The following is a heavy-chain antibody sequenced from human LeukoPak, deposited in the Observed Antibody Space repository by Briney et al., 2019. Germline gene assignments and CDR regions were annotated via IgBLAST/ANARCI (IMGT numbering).Heavy chain of an antibody. Sequence: SETLSLTCTVSGGSISSSYYYWGWIRQPPGKGLEWIGSIYYSGSTYYNPSLKSRVTISVDTSKNQFSLKLSSVTAADTAVYYCASRIRRSLVGATTSDYWGQGTLVTVSS. V-gene: IGHV4-39*01. J-gene: IGHJ4*02. D-gene: IGHD1-26*01. CDR3: ASRIRRSLVGATTSDY. CDR1: GGSISSSYYY. CDR2: IYYSGST.